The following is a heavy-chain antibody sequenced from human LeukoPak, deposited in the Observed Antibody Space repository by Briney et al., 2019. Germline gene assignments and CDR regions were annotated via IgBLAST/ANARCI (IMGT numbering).Heavy chain of an antibody. J-gene: IGHJ4*02. V-gene: IGHV1-69*05. CDR2: IIPIFGTA. Sequence: ASVKVSCKASGDTFSSYAISWVRQAPGRGLEWMGRIIPIFGTANYAQKFQGRVTITTDESTSTAYMELSSLRSEDTAVYYCARGRRDGYNFRELYYWGQGTLVTVSS. D-gene: IGHD5-24*01. CDR1: GDTFSSYA. CDR3: ARGRRDGYNFRELYY.